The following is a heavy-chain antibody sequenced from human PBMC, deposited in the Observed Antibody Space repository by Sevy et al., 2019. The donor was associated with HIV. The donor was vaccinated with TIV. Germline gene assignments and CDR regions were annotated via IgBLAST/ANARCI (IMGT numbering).Heavy chain of an antibody. CDR1: GFTFSGYT. CDR3: ARGGWDIVVVPAAFDI. CDR2: ISFDGSNK. Sequence: GGSLRLSCAASGFTFSGYTLHWVRQAPGKGLEWVAVISFDGSNKYYVDSVKGRFTISRDNSKNTLYLQMNSLRPEDTAVYYCARGGWDIVVVPAAFDIRGQGTMVTVSS. D-gene: IGHD2-2*01. J-gene: IGHJ3*02. V-gene: IGHV3-30-3*01.